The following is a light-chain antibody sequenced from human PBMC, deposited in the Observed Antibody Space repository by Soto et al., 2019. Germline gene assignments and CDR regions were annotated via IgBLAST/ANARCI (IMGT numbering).Light chain of an antibody. V-gene: IGKV1-27*01. Sequence: DIQMTQSPSSLSASVGDRVTITCRASQGISNYLAWYQQKPGKVPELLIYGASTLQPGVPSRFTGSGSGTDFALTISSPQPEDIASYYCQNYYSAPRTFGQGTKVELK. CDR1: QGISNY. CDR2: GAS. CDR3: QNYYSAPRT. J-gene: IGKJ1*01.